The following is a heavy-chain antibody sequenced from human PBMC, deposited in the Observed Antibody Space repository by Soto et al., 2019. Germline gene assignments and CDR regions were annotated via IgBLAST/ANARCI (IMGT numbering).Heavy chain of an antibody. J-gene: IGHJ4*02. Sequence: PSETLSLTCTVSGGFISSYYWSWIRQPPGKGLEWIGYIYYSGSTNYNPSLKSRVTISVDTSKNQFSLRLSSVTAADTAVYYCARGLFPGGYYDSSGYYSWDYFDYWGQGTLVTVSS. D-gene: IGHD3-22*01. CDR1: GGFISSYY. CDR2: IYYSGST. CDR3: ARGLFPGGYYDSSGYYSWDYFDY. V-gene: IGHV4-59*01.